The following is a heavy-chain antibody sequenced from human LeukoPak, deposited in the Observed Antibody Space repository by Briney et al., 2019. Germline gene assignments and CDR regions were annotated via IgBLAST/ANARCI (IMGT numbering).Heavy chain of an antibody. Sequence: SVKVSCKASGGTFSNYAISWVRQAPGQGLEWMGGIIPIFGTANYAQKFQGRVTITADESTSTAYMELSSLRSEDTAVYYCARGEAPGTVFGGMAVWGQGTAVTVSS. CDR2: IIPIFGTA. D-gene: IGHD3-16*01. V-gene: IGHV1-69*13. J-gene: IGHJ6*02. CDR3: ARGEAPGTVFGGMAV. CDR1: GGTFSNYA.